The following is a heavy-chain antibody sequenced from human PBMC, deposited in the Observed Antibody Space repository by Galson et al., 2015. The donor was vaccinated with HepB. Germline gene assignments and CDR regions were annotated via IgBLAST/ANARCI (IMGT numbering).Heavy chain of an antibody. CDR1: GYTFTGYY. V-gene: IGHV1-2*02. Sequence: SCKASGYTFTGYYMHWVRQAPGQGLEWMGWINPNSGGTNYAQKLQGRVTMTTDTSTSTAYMELRSLRSDDTAVYYCARDGDTSGYYGMDVWGQGTTVTVSS. CDR2: INPNSGGT. J-gene: IGHJ6*02. D-gene: IGHD1-26*01. CDR3: ARDGDTSGYYGMDV.